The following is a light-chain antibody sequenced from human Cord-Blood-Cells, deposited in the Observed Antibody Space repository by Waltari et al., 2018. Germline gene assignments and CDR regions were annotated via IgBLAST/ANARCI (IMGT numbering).Light chain of an antibody. J-gene: IGKJ1*01. V-gene: IGKV4-1*01. CDR3: QQYYSTWT. CDR1: QSVLYSSNNKNY. CDR2: WAS. Sequence: DIGMTKPPHPLPVSLGPMGALTRKANQSVLYSSNNKNYLAWYQQKPGQPPKLLIYWASTRESGVPDRFSGSGSGTDFTLTISSLQAEDVAVYYCQQYYSTWTFGQGTKVEIK.